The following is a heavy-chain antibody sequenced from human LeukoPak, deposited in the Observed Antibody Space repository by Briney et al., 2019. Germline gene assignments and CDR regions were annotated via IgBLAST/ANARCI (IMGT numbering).Heavy chain of an antibody. V-gene: IGHV1-2*02. Sequence: ASVKVSCKASGYTFTGYYMHWVRQAPGQGLEWMGWINPNSGGTNYAQKFQGRVTMTRDTSISTAYMELSRLRSDDTAVYYCARVRTSYRSAWFDPWGQGTLVTVSS. D-gene: IGHD1-26*01. CDR2: INPNSGGT. CDR3: ARVRTSYRSAWFDP. J-gene: IGHJ5*02. CDR1: GYTFTGYY.